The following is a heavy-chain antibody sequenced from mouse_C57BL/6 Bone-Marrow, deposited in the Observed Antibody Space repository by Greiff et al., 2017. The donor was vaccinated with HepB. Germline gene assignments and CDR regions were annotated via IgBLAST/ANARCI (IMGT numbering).Heavy chain of an antibody. CDR3: ARGGTTVVAIYYYAMDY. CDR2: IHPNSGST. D-gene: IGHD1-1*01. J-gene: IGHJ4*01. V-gene: IGHV1-64*01. CDR1: GYTFTSYW. Sequence: VQLQQPGAELVKPGASVKLSCKASGYTFTSYWMHWVKQRPGQGLEWIGMIHPNSGSTNYNEKFKSKATLTVDKSSSTAYMQLSSLTSEDSAVYYCARGGTTVVAIYYYAMDYWGQGTSVTVSS.